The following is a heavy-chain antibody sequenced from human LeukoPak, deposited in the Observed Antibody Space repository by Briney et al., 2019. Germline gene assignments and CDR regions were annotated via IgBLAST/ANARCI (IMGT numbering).Heavy chain of an antibody. Sequence: PSETLSLTCTVSGVSISTGSYYWSWIPQPAGKGLEWIGRIYSSGSTNYSPSFKSRVTISVDTSKNQFSLNLSSMTAADTAVYYCARGEYDSSAYWGYYFENWGQGTLVTVSS. CDR3: ARGEYDSSAYWGYYFEN. J-gene: IGHJ4*02. V-gene: IGHV4-61*02. D-gene: IGHD3-22*01. CDR1: GVSISTGSYY. CDR2: IYSSGST.